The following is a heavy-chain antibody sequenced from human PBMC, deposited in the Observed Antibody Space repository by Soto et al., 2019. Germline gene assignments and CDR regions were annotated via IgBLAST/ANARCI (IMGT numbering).Heavy chain of an antibody. V-gene: IGHV2-5*02. D-gene: IGHD2-21*02. CDR3: IQSRCGGDCLQSYASHYYYGMDV. Sequence: QITLKESGPTLVKPTQTLMLTCTFSGFSLSTSGVGVGWIRQPPGKALEWLALIYWDDDKRYSPSLRSRLTISKDTSKNQVVLTMTNMDPVDTATYYCIQSRCGGDCLQSYASHYYYGMDVWGQGTTVTVS. J-gene: IGHJ6*02. CDR1: GFSLSTSGVG. CDR2: IYWDDDK.